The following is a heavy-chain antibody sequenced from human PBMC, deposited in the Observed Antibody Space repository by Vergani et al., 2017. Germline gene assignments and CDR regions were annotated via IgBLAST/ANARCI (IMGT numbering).Heavy chain of an antibody. CDR1: GGSISSNNYY. Sequence: QLQLQESGPGLVKPSETLSLTCTVSGGSISSNNYYWGWIRQPPGKGLEWIGSIYTSGSTNYNPSLKSRVTISVDTSKNQFSLKLSSMTAADTAVYYCARGYCGSGIYYMDVWGKGTTVTVSS. V-gene: IGHV4-39*07. CDR3: ARGYCGSGIYYMDV. D-gene: IGHD3-10*01. J-gene: IGHJ6*03. CDR2: IYTSGST.